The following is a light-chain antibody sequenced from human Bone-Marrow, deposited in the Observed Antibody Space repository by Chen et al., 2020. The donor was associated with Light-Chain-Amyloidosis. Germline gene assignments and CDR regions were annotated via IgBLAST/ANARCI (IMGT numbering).Light chain of an antibody. CDR2: DDS. J-gene: IGLJ3*02. Sequence: SYVLTQPSSVSVAPGQTATIACGGNNIGSTSVHWYQQTPGQAPLLVVYDDSDRPSGIPERVSGTNSGNTATLTISRVEAGDEADYYCQVWERSSDRPVFGGGTKLPVL. CDR1: NIGSTS. V-gene: IGLV3-21*02. CDR3: QVWERSSDRPV.